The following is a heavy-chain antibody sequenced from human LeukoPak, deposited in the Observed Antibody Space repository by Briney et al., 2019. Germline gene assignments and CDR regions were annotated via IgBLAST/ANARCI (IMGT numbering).Heavy chain of an antibody. CDR3: ARSARLLDYFDY. V-gene: IGHV4-34*01. CDR1: GGSFSGYY. CDR2: INHSGST. D-gene: IGHD6-6*01. J-gene: IGHJ4*02. Sequence: SETLSLTCAVYGGSFSGYYWSWIRQPPGKGLEWIGEINHSGSTNYNPSLKSRVTISVDTSKNQFSLKLSSVTAADTAVYYCARSARLLDYFDYWGQGTLVTVSS.